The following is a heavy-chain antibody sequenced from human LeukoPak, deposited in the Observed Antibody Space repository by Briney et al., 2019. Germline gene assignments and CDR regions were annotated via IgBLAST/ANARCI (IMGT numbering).Heavy chain of an antibody. CDR3: ARDGGRIVGARAAFDI. J-gene: IGHJ3*02. D-gene: IGHD1-26*01. CDR2: INHSGST. CDR1: GGSFSGYY. V-gene: IGHV4-34*01. Sequence: SETLSLTCAVYGGSFSGYYWSWIRQPPGKGLEWIGEINHSGSTNYNPSLKSRVTISVDTSKNQFSLKLSSVTAADTAVYYCARDGGRIVGARAAFDIWGQGTMVTVSS.